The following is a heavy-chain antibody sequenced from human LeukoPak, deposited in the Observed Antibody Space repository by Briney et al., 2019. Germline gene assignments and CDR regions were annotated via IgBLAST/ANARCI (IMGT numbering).Heavy chain of an antibody. CDR1: GFTFSSYS. CDR2: ISSSSSTI. J-gene: IGHJ1*01. CDR3: ARGFSSGWLAEYFQH. Sequence: GGSLRLSCAASGFTFSSYSMNWVRLAPGKGLEWVSYISSSSSTIYYADSVKGRFTISRDNAKNSLYLQMNSLRDEDTAVYYCARGFSSGWLAEYFQHWGQGTLVTVSS. D-gene: IGHD6-19*01. V-gene: IGHV3-48*02.